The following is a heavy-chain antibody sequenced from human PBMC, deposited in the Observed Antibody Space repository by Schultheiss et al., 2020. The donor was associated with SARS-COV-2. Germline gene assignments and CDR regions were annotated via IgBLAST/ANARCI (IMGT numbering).Heavy chain of an antibody. CDR3: AKDTDSSGYSWYFDY. D-gene: IGHD3-22*01. J-gene: IGHJ4*02. CDR2: VSWNGSRT. V-gene: IGHV3-19*01. Sequence: GGSLRLSCAASGFTFSNSDMNWVRQAPGKGLEWVSGVSWNGSRTHYADSVKGRFIISRDNSRNFLYQQMNSLRPEDMAVYYCAKDTDSSGYSWYFDYWGQGTLVTVSS. CDR1: GFTFSNSD.